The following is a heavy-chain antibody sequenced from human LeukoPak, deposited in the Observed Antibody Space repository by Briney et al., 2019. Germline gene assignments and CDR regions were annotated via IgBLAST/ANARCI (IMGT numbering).Heavy chain of an antibody. Sequence: SETLSLTCAVYGGSFSGYYWSWIRQPPGKGLEWIGEINHSGSTNYNPSLKSRVTISVDTSKNQFSLKLSSVTAADTAVYYCARDTPKQQLVKTRQFDYWGQGTLVTVSS. J-gene: IGHJ4*02. V-gene: IGHV4-34*01. CDR1: GGSFSGYY. D-gene: IGHD6-13*01. CDR2: INHSGST. CDR3: ARDTPKQQLVKTRQFDY.